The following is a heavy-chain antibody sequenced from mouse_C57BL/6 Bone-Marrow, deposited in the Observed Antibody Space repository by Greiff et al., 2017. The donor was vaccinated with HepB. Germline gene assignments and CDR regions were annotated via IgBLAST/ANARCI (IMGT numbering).Heavy chain of an antibody. Sequence: QVQLQQSGAELARPGASVKLSCKASGYTFTSYGISWVKQRTGQGLEWIGEIYPRSGNTYYNEKFKGKATLTADKSSSTEYMELRSLTSEDSAVYFCAREDYYGSSLFAYWGQGTLVTVSA. CDR2: IYPRSGNT. D-gene: IGHD1-1*01. J-gene: IGHJ3*01. CDR1: GYTFTSYG. CDR3: AREDYYGSSLFAY. V-gene: IGHV1-81*01.